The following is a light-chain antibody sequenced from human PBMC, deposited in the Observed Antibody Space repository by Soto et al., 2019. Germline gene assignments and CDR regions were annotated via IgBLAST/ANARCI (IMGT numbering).Light chain of an antibody. Sequence: EIVMTQSPATLSASPGERATFSCRASQSISNNLAWYQQKPGQAPRLLIYGASTRDTGIPARVSGSGFGTEFSLTISSLQSEDVAVYYCQQYDDWPLTFGGGTMVDIK. CDR3: QQYDDWPLT. V-gene: IGKV3-15*01. J-gene: IGKJ4*01. CDR1: QSISNN. CDR2: GAS.